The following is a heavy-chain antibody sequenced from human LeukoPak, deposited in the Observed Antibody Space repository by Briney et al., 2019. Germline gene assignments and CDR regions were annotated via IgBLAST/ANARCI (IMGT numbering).Heavy chain of an antibody. D-gene: IGHD1-26*01. J-gene: IGHJ4*02. V-gene: IGHV1-69*08. CDR2: IISVRDTA. CDR3: ARDPRGGSYYFDN. CDR1: GGTFISYS. Sequence: SVKVSCKVSGGTFISYSLSWVRQAPGQGLERMGRIISVRDTANYAQKFQGRVTITLDQSTSTTYMILSGLRSEESAMYYCARDPRGGSYYFDNWGQGTLVTVSS.